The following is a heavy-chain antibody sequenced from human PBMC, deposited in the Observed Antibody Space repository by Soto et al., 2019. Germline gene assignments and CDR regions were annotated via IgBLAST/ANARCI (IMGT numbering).Heavy chain of an antibody. D-gene: IGHD4-17*01. V-gene: IGHV1-18*01. J-gene: IGHJ6*02. CDR3: VREWMTTVVKYGMDV. CDR1: GYSFTSYG. Sequence: QVQLVQSGAEVKKPGASMKVSCKASGYSFTSYGISWVRQAPGQGLEWMGWISGYNGNTNYAQKLQGRVTMTTDTSTSTAHMELRSLRSDDTAVYYCVREWMTTVVKYGMDVWGQGTTVTVSS. CDR2: ISGYNGNT.